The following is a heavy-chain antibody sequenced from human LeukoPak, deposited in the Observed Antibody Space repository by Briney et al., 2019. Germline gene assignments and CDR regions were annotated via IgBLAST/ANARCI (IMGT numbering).Heavy chain of an antibody. D-gene: IGHD3-10*01. CDR2: ISYDGSNK. Sequence: GGSLRLSCAASGFTFSSYGMHWVRQAPGKGLEWVAVISYDGSNKYYADSVKGRFTISRDNSKITLYLQMNSLRAEDTAVYYCARDSGHFDYWGQGTLVTVSS. J-gene: IGHJ4*02. CDR1: GFTFSSYG. V-gene: IGHV3-30*03. CDR3: ARDSGHFDY.